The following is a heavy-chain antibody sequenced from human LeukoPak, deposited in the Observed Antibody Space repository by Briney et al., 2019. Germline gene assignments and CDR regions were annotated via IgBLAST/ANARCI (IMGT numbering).Heavy chain of an antibody. CDR2: ISYSGRT. V-gene: IGHV4-39*01. D-gene: IGHD3-3*01. CDR1: DGSISSNSYY. CDR3: ARGSQVDDFWSGYRAPLDY. J-gene: IGHJ4*02. Sequence: PSETLSLTCTVSDGSISSNSYYWGWIRQPPGKGLEWIGSISYSGRTYYNPSLESRVTISVDASKNQFSLKLSSVTAADTAVYFCARGSQVDDFWSGYRAPLDYWGQGTLVTVSS.